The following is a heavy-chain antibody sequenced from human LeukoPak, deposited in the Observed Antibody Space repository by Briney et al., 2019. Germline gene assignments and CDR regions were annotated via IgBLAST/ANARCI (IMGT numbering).Heavy chain of an antibody. CDR1: GFTFSSYW. V-gene: IGHV3-7*01. CDR2: IKQDGSEK. J-gene: IGHJ4*02. D-gene: IGHD6-19*01. Sequence: GGSLRLSCAASGFTFSSYWMSWVRQAPGKGLEWVANIKQDGSEKYYVDSVKGRFTISRNNAKNSLYLQMNSLRAEDTAVYYCARDCSSGCLDYWGQGTLVTVSS. CDR3: ARDCSSGCLDY.